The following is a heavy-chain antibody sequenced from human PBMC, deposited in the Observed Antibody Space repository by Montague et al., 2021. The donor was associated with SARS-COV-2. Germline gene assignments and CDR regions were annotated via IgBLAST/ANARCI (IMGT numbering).Heavy chain of an antibody. CDR1: GFTFSSYW. CDR3: ARDSFFVGDSSADYYYGMDV. Sequence: SLRLSCAASGFTFSSYWMSWVRQAPGKGLEWVANIKQGGSEKYYVDSVKGRFTISRDNAKNSLYLQMNSLRAEDTAVYYCARDSFFVGDSSADYYYGMDVWGQGATVTVSS. D-gene: IGHD3-22*01. J-gene: IGHJ6*02. V-gene: IGHV3-7*01. CDR2: IKQGGSEK.